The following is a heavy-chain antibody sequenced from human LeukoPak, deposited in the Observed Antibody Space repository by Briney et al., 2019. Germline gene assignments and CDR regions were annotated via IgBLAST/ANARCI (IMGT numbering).Heavy chain of an antibody. J-gene: IGHJ5*01. Sequence: ASVKVSCKASGYTFTDYYMHWVRQAPGQGLEWMAWINPKSGGTNYAQKFQGRVTMTRDTSISTAYMELTSLRSDDTALYYCATGKLVANPNWFDSWGQGTLVTVSS. D-gene: IGHD5-12*01. CDR3: ATGKLVANPNWFDS. CDR2: INPKSGGT. CDR1: GYTFTDYY. V-gene: IGHV1-2*02.